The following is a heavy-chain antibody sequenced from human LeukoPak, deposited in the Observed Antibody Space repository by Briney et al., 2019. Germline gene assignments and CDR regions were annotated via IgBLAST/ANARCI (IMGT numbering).Heavy chain of an antibody. CDR2: ISSSGSTI. V-gene: IGHV3-48*03. CDR1: GFTFSSYE. D-gene: IGHD5-24*01. J-gene: IGHJ4*02. CDR3: ARDPSRRDGYMYYFDY. Sequence: GGSLRLSCAASGFTFSSYEMNWVRQAPGKGLEWVSDISSSGSTIYYADSVKGRFTISRDNAKNSLYLQMNSLRAEDTAVYYCARDPSRRDGYMYYFDYWGQGTLVTVSS.